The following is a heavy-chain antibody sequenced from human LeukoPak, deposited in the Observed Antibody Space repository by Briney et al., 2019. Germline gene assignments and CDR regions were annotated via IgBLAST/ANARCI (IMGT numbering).Heavy chain of an antibody. J-gene: IGHJ6*03. D-gene: IGHD3-16*02. Sequence: KPSETLSLTCAVYGGSFNAYYWTWIRQTPGKGLEWIGEINHSGNTNYNPSLKSRVTISADTSKNQFSLNLGSVTAADTAIYYCARGLRFIQGPGYYYMDVWGIGTTVTVSS. CDR2: INHSGNT. CDR3: ARGLRFIQGPGYYYMDV. CDR1: GGSFNAYY. V-gene: IGHV4-34*01.